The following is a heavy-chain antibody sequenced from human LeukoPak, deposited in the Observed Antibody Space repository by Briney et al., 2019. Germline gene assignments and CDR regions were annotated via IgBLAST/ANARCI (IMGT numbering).Heavy chain of an antibody. D-gene: IGHD5-18*01. CDR1: GGSISSYY. V-gene: IGHV4-59*12. CDR3: AAGSSYGPFDY. Sequence: SETLSLTCTVSGGSISSYYWSWIRQPPGKGLEWIGEIHHSGGINYNPSLKSRVTISLDKSKNQFSLKLSSVTAADTAVYYCAAGSSYGPFDYWGQGTLVTVSS. CDR2: IHHSGGI. J-gene: IGHJ4*02.